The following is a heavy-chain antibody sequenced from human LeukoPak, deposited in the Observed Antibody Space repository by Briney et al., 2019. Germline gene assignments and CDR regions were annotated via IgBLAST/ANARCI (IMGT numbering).Heavy chain of an antibody. D-gene: IGHD3-3*01. CDR3: AKGLGYDFWSGYWGGYFDY. V-gene: IGHV3-23*01. J-gene: IGHJ4*02. CDR1: GFTFSSYA. CDR2: ISGSGGST. Sequence: GGSLRLSCAASGFTFSSYAVSWVRQAPGKGLEWVSAISGSGGSTYCADSVKGRFTISRDNSKNTLYLQMNSLRAEDTAVYYCAKGLGYDFWSGYWGGYFDYWGQGTLVTVSS.